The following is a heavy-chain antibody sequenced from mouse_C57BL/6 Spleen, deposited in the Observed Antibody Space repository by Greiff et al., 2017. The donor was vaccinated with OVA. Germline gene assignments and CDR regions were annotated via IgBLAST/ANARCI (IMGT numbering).Heavy chain of an antibody. CDR1: GYTFTSYG. CDR2: LYLGNGYT. CDR3: ARSGSSYYFDY. Sequence: EVQLQQSGAELVRPGSSVKMSCKTSGYTFTSYGINWVKQRPGQGLEWIGYLYLGNGYTEYNEKFKGKATLTSDTSSSTAYMQLISLTSEDSAIYFCARSGSSYYFDYWGQGTTLTVSS. D-gene: IGHD1-1*01. J-gene: IGHJ2*01. V-gene: IGHV1-58*01.